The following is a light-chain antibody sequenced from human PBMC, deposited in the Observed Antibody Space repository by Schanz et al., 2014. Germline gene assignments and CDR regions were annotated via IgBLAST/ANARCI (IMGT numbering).Light chain of an antibody. V-gene: IGLV2-8*01. CDR1: SSDVGGYAR. J-gene: IGLJ3*02. CDR2: EVS. CDR3: SSYAGSFNWV. Sequence: QSALTQPPSASGSPGQSVTISCTGTSSDVGGYARVSWYQQLPGKAPKLIIYEVSERPSGVPDRFSGSKSGNTASLTVSGLQAEDEADYCCSSYAGSFNWVFGGGTKLTVL.